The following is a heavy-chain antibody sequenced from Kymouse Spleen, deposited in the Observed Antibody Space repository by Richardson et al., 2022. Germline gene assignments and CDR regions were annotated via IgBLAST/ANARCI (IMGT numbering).Heavy chain of an antibody. Sequence: QVQLQQWGAGLLKPSETLSLTCAVYGGSFSGYYWSWIRQPPGKGLEWIGEINHSGSTNYNPSLKSRVTISVDTSKNQFSLKLSSVTAADTAVYYCARESLGVLRYFDWLLSLTTGAREPWSPSPQ. J-gene: IGHJ4*02. D-gene: IGHD3-9*01. V-gene: IGHV4-34*01. CDR1: GGSFSGYY. CDR2: INHSGST. CDR3: ARESLGVLRYFDWLLSLTT.